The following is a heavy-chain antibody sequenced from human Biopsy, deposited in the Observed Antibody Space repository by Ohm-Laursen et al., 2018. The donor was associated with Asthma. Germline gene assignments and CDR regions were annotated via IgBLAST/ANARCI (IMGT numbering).Heavy chain of an antibody. CDR1: GFVFSQCG. D-gene: IGHD3-22*01. CDR3: ARQSGQEYGDSIPFDT. Sequence: SLRLSCAASGFVFSQCGMHWVRQGPGKGLEWVALVSTDGHNKYYEDSVKGRFTISRDNSRNRLYLQINSLTVEDSAVYFCARQSGQEYGDSIPFDTWGQGTKVAVSS. V-gene: IGHV3-30*03. CDR2: VSTDGHNK. J-gene: IGHJ3*02.